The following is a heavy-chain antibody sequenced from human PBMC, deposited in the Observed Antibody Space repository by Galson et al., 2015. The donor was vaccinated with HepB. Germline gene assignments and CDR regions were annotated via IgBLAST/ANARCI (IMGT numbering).Heavy chain of an antibody. CDR3: VGGGRSSSWYGFH. J-gene: IGHJ4*02. Sequence: SVKVSCKASGYSFSNYGITWVRQAPGQGLEWMGWISGYNGNTNYAQKFQGRVTMTTDTSTTTAYMDLRSLRSDDTAVYLCVGGGRSSSWYGFHWGQGTLVTVSS. V-gene: IGHV1-18*01. CDR2: ISGYNGNT. D-gene: IGHD6-13*01. CDR1: GYSFSNYG.